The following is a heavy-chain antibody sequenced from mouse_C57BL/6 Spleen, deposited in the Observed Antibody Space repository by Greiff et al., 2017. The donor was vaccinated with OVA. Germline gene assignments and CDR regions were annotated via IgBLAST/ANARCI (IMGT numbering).Heavy chain of an antibody. CDR2: INPYNGDT. D-gene: IGHD1-1*01. J-gene: IGHJ3*01. Sequence: SGPELVKPGDSVKISCKASGYSFTGYFMNWVMQSHGKSLEWIGRINPYNGDTFYNQKFKGKATLTVDKSSSTAHMELRSLTSEDSAVDYCARRYYGSSDEWFAYWGQGTLVTVSA. V-gene: IGHV1-20*01. CDR1: GYSFTGYF. CDR3: ARRYYGSSDEWFAY.